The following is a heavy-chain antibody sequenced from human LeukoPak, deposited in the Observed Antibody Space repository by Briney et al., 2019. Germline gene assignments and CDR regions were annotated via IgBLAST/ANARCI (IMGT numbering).Heavy chain of an antibody. D-gene: IGHD3-3*01. CDR3: ARSSGKWSGDYYYHYMDV. V-gene: IGHV4-34*01. CDR1: GGSFSGYY. J-gene: IGHJ6*03. Sequence: SETLSLTCAVYGGSFSGYYWSWIRQPPGKGLEWIGEINHSGSTNYNPSLKSRVTISVDTSKNQLSLKLSSVTAADTAVYYCARSSGKWSGDYYYHYMDVWGRGTTVTISS. CDR2: INHSGST.